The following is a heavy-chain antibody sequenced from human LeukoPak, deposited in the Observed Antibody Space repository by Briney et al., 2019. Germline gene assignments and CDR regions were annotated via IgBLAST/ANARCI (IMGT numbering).Heavy chain of an antibody. CDR3: ARDNYSGTDY. D-gene: IGHD4-11*01. V-gene: IGHV3-7*01. CDR2: INPDGSEK. Sequence: RSGGSLRLSCAASGFTFSKYWMTWVRQAPGKGLEWVANINPDGSEKYHVDSVEGRFTISRDNAENSLYLRMNSLRAEDTAVYYCARDNYSGTDYWGQGTLVTVSS. CDR1: GFTFSKYW. J-gene: IGHJ4*02.